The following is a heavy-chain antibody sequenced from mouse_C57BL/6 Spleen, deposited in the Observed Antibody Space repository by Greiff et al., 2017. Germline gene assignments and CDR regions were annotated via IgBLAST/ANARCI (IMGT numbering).Heavy chain of an antibody. J-gene: IGHJ1*03. CDR2: ISYDGSN. Sequence: EVKLVESGPGLVKPSQSLSLTCSVTGYSITSGYYWNWIRQFPGNKLEWMGYISYDGSNNYNPSLKNRISITRDTSKNQFFLKLNSVTTEDTATYYCARLGRNWYFDVWGTGTTVTVSS. V-gene: IGHV3-6*01. CDR1: GYSITSGYY. D-gene: IGHD4-1*01. CDR3: ARLGRNWYFDV.